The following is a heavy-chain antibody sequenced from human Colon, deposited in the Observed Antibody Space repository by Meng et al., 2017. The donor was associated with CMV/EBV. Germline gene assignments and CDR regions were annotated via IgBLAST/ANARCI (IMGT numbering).Heavy chain of an antibody. Sequence: VKKPWDSVNVSCKASGSTFTGYYLHWVRTAHGQWLEWMGWINPNSGGTNYKEKFQGRVTMTRDTSISTAYMELSGLTSDDTAVYYCARDFNSLAVSAANWFDPWGQGTLVTVSS. V-gene: IGHV1-2*02. D-gene: IGHD6-19*01. J-gene: IGHJ5*02. CDR3: ARDFNSLAVSAANWFDP. CDR1: GSTFTGYY. CDR2: INPNSGGT.